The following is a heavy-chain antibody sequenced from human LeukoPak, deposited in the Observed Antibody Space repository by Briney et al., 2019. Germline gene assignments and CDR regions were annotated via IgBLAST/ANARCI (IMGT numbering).Heavy chain of an antibody. J-gene: IGHJ6*03. CDR3: ARDETYSSDWQSNHYYYYMDV. CDR1: GGSISSSSYY. CDR2: IYYSGST. Sequence: SETLSLTCTVSGGSISSSSYYWGWIRQPPGKGLEWIGSIYYSGSTYYNQSPKSRVTISVDTSKNQFSLKLSSVTAADTAMYYCARDETYSSDWQSNHYYYYMDVWGKGTTVTVSS. D-gene: IGHD6-19*01. V-gene: IGHV4-39*07.